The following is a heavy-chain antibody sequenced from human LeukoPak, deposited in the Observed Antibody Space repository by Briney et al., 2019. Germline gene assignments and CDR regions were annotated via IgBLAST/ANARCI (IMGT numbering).Heavy chain of an antibody. J-gene: IGHJ4*02. V-gene: IGHV3-23*01. Sequence: GGSLRLSRAASGFTFSNYATSWVRQAPGKGLEWVSAISGSGGSTYYADSVKGRFTISRDNSKNTLYLQMNSLRAEDTAVYYCARGLTPEYRTEKVAGTFDYWGQGTLVTVSS. D-gene: IGHD6-19*01. CDR2: ISGSGGST. CDR1: GFTFSNYA. CDR3: ARGLTPEYRTEKVAGTFDY.